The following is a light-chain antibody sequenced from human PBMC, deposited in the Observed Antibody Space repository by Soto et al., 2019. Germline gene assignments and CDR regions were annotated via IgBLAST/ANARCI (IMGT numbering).Light chain of an antibody. V-gene: IGKV1-9*01. J-gene: IGKJ5*01. CDR1: QGISGY. Sequence: DIQLTQSPSFLSTSVGDRVTITCRASQGISGYLAWYQQKPGKAPKLLIYAASTLETGVPTRFSGTGSGTEFTLTISSLQPEDFATYYCQQLNTFPLTFGQGTRLEIK. CDR3: QQLNTFPLT. CDR2: AAS.